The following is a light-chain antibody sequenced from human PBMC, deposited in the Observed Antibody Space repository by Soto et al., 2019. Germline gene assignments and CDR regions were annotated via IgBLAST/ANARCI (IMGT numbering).Light chain of an antibody. Sequence: DIQMTQSPSSLSASVGDRVTITCRASQRISNYLNWYQQKPGKAPKLLIHAASSLQSGVPSRFSGSGSGTDFTLTISSLQPEDFATYYCQQSDSIPRTFGQGTKVEV. V-gene: IGKV1-39*01. CDR2: AAS. CDR1: QRISNY. J-gene: IGKJ1*01. CDR3: QQSDSIPRT.